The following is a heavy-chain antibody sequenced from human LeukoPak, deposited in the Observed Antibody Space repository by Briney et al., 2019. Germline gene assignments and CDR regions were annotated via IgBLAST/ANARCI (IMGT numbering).Heavy chain of an antibody. Sequence: GGSLRLSCAASGFTFSSYALGWVRQFPGKGLEWVSAISGSGSSTYYADSVKGRFTISRDNSKNTLHLQMNSLRAEDTAVYYCAKDSSGYPTRPTGIDYWGQGTLVTVSS. CDR1: GFTFSSYA. D-gene: IGHD3-22*01. CDR2: ISGSGSST. CDR3: AKDSSGYPTRPTGIDY. J-gene: IGHJ4*02. V-gene: IGHV3-23*01.